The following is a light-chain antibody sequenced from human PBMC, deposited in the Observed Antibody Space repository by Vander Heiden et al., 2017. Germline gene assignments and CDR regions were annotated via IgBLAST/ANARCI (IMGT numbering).Light chain of an antibody. CDR2: GAS. CDR1: QGIRND. Sequence: AIQMTQSPSSISASVGDRVTITCRASQGIRNDLGWYQQKPGKAPKLLIYGASSLHSGVPSRFSGSGSGTDFTLTISSLQPEDFATYYCLQDYNYPVTFGQGTKVEIK. J-gene: IGKJ1*01. CDR3: LQDYNYPVT. V-gene: IGKV1-6*01.